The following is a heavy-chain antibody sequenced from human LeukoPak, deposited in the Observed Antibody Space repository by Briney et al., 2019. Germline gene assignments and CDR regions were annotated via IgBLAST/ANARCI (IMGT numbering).Heavy chain of an antibody. V-gene: IGHV4-30-4*01. CDR1: GGSISSGDYY. CDR2: IYYSGST. J-gene: IGHJ4*02. CDR3: ARGNLVELGWLCTQAFAYCGGDGLDY. D-gene: IGHD2-21*02. Sequence: SETLSLTCTVSGGSISSGDYYWSWIRQPPGKGLEWIGYIYYSGSTYYNPSLKSRVTISVDTSKNQFSLKLSSVTAADTAVYYCARGNLVELGWLCTQAFAYCGGDGLDYWGQGTLVTVSS.